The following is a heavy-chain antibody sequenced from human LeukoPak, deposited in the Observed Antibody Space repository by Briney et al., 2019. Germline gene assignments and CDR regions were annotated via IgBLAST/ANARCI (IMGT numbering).Heavy chain of an antibody. CDR2: IYYSGST. J-gene: IGHJ6*02. V-gene: IGHV4-59*12. CDR3: ARSSSSSHYYYYGMDV. Sequence: SETLSLTCTVSGGSISSYYWSWIRQPPGKGLEWIGYIYYSGSTNYNPSLKSRVTISVDTSKNQFSLKLSSVTAADTAVYYCARSSSSSHYYYYGMDVWGQGTTVTVSS. D-gene: IGHD6-6*01. CDR1: GGSISSYY.